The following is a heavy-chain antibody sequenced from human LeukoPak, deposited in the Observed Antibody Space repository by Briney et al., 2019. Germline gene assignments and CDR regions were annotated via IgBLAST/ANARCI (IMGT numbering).Heavy chain of an antibody. V-gene: IGHV3-30*02. D-gene: IGHD1-26*01. CDR3: AKDRGATADY. J-gene: IGHJ4*02. CDR2: IRYDGSNK. Sequence: GGSLRLSCAASGFTFSSYGMHWVRQAPGKGLEWVAFIRYDGSNKYYADSVKGRFTISRDSSKNTLYLQMNSLRAEDTAVYYCAKDRGATADYWGQGTLVTVSS. CDR1: GFTFSSYG.